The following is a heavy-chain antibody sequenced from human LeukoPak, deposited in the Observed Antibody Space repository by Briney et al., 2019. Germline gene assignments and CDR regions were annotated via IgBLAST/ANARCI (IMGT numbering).Heavy chain of an antibody. D-gene: IGHD1-14*01. V-gene: IGHV3-7*01. CDR2: IKKDGSEE. Sequence: PGGSLRLSCTASGFTLNSYLESWVRQAPGRGLEWVANIKKDGSEESYLDSVKGRFTVSRDNAKNTLFLQMHSLRGEDTAVYYCARSNPNRNALDLWGQGTMVTISS. CDR3: ARSNPNRNALDL. J-gene: IGHJ3*01. CDR1: GFTLNSYL.